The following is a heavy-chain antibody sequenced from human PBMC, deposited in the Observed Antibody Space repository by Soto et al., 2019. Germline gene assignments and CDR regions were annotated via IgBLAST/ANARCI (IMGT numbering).Heavy chain of an antibody. CDR2: ISGSGGST. J-gene: IGHJ4*02. CDR1: GFTFSSYA. V-gene: IGHV3-23*01. CDR3: AKEMTSGYYLFDY. Sequence: GGSLRLSCAASGFTFSSYAMSWVRQAPGKGLEWVSAISGSGGSTYYPDSVKGRFTISRDNSKNTLYLQMNSLRAEDAAVYYCAKEMTSGYYLFDYWGQGTLVTVSS. D-gene: IGHD3-22*01.